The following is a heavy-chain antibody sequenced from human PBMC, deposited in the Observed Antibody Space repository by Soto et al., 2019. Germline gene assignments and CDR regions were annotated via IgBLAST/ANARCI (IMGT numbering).Heavy chain of an antibody. J-gene: IGHJ6*02. CDR2: ISSSGTST. CDR3: AKGPTICGAVINYSFYYGLDV. Sequence: DVHLLESGGGLVQPGGSLRLSCAASRLTFSSYAMSWVRQTPGKGLEWVSAISSSGTSTYAADSVKGRFTISRDNSKNKLYLQMNNLGAEDTAIYYCAKGPTICGAVINYSFYYGLDVWGQGTTVTVAS. V-gene: IGHV3-23*01. CDR1: RLTFSSYA. D-gene: IGHD3-3*01.